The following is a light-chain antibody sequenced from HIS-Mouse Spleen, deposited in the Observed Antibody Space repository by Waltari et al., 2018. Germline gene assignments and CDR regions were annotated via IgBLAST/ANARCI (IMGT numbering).Light chain of an antibody. CDR1: RSNIGNNY. V-gene: IGLV1-51*01. J-gene: IGLJ3*02. CDR3: GTWDSSLSAWV. CDR2: DNN. Sequence: QPVLTQPPPVSAAPGQKVTISCSGSRSNIGNNYLSWYQQPPGTAPKLLIYDNNKRPSGIPDRFSGSKSGTSATLGITGLQTGDEADYYCGTWDSSLSAWVFGGGTKLTVL.